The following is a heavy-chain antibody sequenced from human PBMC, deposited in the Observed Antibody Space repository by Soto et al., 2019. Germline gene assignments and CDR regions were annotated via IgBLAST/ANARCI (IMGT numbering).Heavy chain of an antibody. J-gene: IGHJ1*01. Sequence: QLQLQESGPGLVKPSETLSLTCTVSGGSISSTTNYWGWIRQPPGKGLEWIGSIYYSGTTYYNPSLKSRVTIAVDTSKNQFSLKLSSVNAADTAVYYCARHHYFDSSGYYYEYFQHWGQGTLVTVSS. CDR2: IYYSGTT. V-gene: IGHV4-39*01. CDR3: ARHHYFDSSGYYYEYFQH. D-gene: IGHD3-22*01. CDR1: GGSISSTTNY.